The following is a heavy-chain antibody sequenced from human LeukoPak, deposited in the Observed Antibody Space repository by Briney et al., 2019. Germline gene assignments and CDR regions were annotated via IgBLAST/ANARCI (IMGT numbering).Heavy chain of an antibody. CDR1: GFAFSTYS. CDR3: ARDSQWSFDL. J-gene: IGHJ2*01. Sequence: HPGGSLRLTCAASGFAFSTYSMNWVRQAPGKGLEWVSYIRSGDTIYYADSVKGRFTISRDNAENSLFLQMNSLRDEDTALYYCARDSQWSFDLWGRGTLVTVSS. CDR2: IRSGDTI. V-gene: IGHV3-48*02.